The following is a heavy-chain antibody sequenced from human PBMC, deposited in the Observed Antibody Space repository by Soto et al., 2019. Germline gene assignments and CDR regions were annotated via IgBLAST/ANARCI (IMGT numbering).Heavy chain of an antibody. J-gene: IGHJ6*03. CDR2: MNPNSGNT. CDR1: GYTFTSYD. CDR3: ARVITGTTFDGGYYYSYMDV. Sequence: ASVKVSCKASGYTFTSYDINWVRQATGQGLEWMGWMNPNSGNTGYAQKFQGRVTMTRNTSISTAYMELSSLRSEDTAVYYCARVITGTTFDGGYYYSYMDVWGKGTTVTVSS. V-gene: IGHV1-8*01. D-gene: IGHD1-7*01.